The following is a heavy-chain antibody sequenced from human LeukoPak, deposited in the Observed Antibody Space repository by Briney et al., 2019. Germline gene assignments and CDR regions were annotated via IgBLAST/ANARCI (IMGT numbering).Heavy chain of an antibody. V-gene: IGHV4-59*01. D-gene: IGHD6-13*01. CDR1: GGSISSYY. CDR2: IYYSGST. CDR3: ARASYQQLRGEEYYFDY. Sequence: PSETPSLTCTVSGGSISSYYWSWIRQPPGKGLEWIGYIYYSGSTNYNPSLKSRVTISVDTSKNQFSLKLSSVTAADTAVYYCARASYQQLRGEEYYFDYWGQGALVTVSS. J-gene: IGHJ4*02.